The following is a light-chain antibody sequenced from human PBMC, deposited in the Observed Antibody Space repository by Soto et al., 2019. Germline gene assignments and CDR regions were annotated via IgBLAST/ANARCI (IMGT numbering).Light chain of an antibody. V-gene: IGKV3-20*01. Sequence: EIVLTQSPGTLSLSPGERATLSCRASQSVSSNYLAWYQQKPGQTPRLLISGTSSRATGIPDRFSGSGSGTDFTLTISRLEPEDFAVYYCQQYGSSPLTFGGGTKVEIK. CDR3: QQYGSSPLT. J-gene: IGKJ4*01. CDR1: QSVSSNY. CDR2: GTS.